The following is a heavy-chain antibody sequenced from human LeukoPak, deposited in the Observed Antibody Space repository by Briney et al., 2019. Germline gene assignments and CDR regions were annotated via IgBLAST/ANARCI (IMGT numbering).Heavy chain of an antibody. CDR2: INHSGST. Sequence: PGGSLRLSCAASGFTFSSYGMHWVRQAPGKGLEWIGEINHSGSTNYNPSLKSRVTISVDTSKNQFSLKLSSVTAADTAVYYCARLFTPPAPYRDYWGQGTLVTVSS. CDR3: ARLFTPPAPYRDY. J-gene: IGHJ4*02. D-gene: IGHD2-2*01. V-gene: IGHV4-34*01. CDR1: GFTFSSYG.